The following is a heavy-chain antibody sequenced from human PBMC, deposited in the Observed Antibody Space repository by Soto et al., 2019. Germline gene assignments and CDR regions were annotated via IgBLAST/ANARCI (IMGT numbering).Heavy chain of an antibody. J-gene: IGHJ5*02. CDR3: ARGPNSSWPRGWFDP. D-gene: IGHD6-13*01. Sequence: SETLSLTCAVYGGSFSGYYWSWIRQPPGKGLEWIGEINHSGSTNYNPSLKSRVTISVDTSKNQFSLKLSSVTAADTAVYYCARGPNSSWPRGWFDPWGQGTLVTVSS. CDR2: INHSGST. V-gene: IGHV4-34*01. CDR1: GGSFSGYY.